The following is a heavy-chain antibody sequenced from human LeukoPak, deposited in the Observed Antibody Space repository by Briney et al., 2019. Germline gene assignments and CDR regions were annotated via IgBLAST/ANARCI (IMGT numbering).Heavy chain of an antibody. V-gene: IGHV4-39*01. CDR1: GGSISSSNYY. J-gene: IGHJ5*02. CDR2: IYYSGST. D-gene: IGHD2-2*01. Sequence: SETLSLTCTVSGGSISSSNYYWGWIRQPPGKGLEWIGSIYYSGSTYYNPSLKSRVTISLDTSKNQFSLKLSSVTAADTAVYYCARHVVVPAAMNWFDPWGQGTLVTVSS. CDR3: ARHVVVPAAMNWFDP.